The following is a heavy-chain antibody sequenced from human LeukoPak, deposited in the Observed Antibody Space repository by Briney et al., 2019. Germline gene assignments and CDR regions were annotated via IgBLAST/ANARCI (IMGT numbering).Heavy chain of an antibody. Sequence: ASVKVSCKASGYTFTSYDINWVRQATGQGLEWMGWMNHNSGNTGYAQKFQGRVNITKNTYISTAYMELSSLRSEDTAVYYCARGRRSGSYFGYYYMDVWGKGTTVTVSS. CDR3: ARGRRSGSYFGYYYMDV. CDR2: MNHNSGNT. D-gene: IGHD1-26*01. V-gene: IGHV1-8*03. J-gene: IGHJ6*03. CDR1: GYTFTSYD.